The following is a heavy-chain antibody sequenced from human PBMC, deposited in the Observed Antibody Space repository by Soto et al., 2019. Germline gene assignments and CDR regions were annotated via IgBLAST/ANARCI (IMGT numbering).Heavy chain of an antibody. CDR3: AKDGGYRSSWYDLFY. CDR2: ISYDGSNK. D-gene: IGHD6-13*01. J-gene: IGHJ4*02. CDR1: GFTFSSYG. V-gene: IGHV3-30*18. Sequence: PGGSLRLSCAASGFTFSSYGMHWVRQAPGKGLEWVAVISYDGSNKYSADSVKGRFTISRDNSKNTLYLQMNSLRAEDTAVYYCAKDGGYRSSWYDLFYWGQGTLVTVS.